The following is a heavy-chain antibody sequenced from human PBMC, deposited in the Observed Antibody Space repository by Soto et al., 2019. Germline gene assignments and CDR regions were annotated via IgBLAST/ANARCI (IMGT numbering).Heavy chain of an antibody. D-gene: IGHD3-9*01. CDR1: GFTFSSYG. CDR3: AKGPDYDILTGPFDY. V-gene: IGHV3-30*18. CDR2: ISYDGSNK. J-gene: IGHJ4*02. Sequence: GSLRLSCAASGFTFSSYGMHWVRQAPGKGLEWVAVISYDGSNKYYADSVKGRFTISRDNSKNTLYLQMNSLRAEDTAVYYCAKGPDYDILTGPFDYWGQGTLVTVSS.